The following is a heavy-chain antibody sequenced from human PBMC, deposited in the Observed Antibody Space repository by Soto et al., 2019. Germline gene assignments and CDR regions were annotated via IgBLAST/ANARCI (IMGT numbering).Heavy chain of an antibody. Sequence: QVQLVESGGGVVQPGRSLRLSCAASGFTFSSYAMHWVRQAPGKGLEWVAVISYDGSNKYYADSVKGRFTISRDNSKHTLYLQMNSLSAEDTAVYYCARELERLDYFDYWGQGTLVTVSS. D-gene: IGHD1-1*01. V-gene: IGHV3-30-3*01. CDR3: ARELERLDYFDY. J-gene: IGHJ4*02. CDR2: ISYDGSNK. CDR1: GFTFSSYA.